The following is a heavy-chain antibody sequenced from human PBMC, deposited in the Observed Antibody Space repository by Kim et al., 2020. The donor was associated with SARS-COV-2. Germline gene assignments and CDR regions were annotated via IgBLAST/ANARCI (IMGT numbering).Heavy chain of an antibody. J-gene: IGHJ3*02. CDR3: AREGKLELHWNAFDI. Sequence: SVKVSCKASGDTFSSYAISWVRQAPGQGLEWMGGIIPIFHTANHAQKFQGRVTITADESTSTAYMELSSLRSEDTAVYYCAREGKLELHWNAFDIWGQGTMVTVSS. CDR2: IIPIFHTA. V-gene: IGHV1-69*13. D-gene: IGHD1-7*01. CDR1: GDTFSSYA.